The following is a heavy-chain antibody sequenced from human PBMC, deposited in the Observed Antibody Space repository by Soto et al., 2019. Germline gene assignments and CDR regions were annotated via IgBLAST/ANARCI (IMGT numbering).Heavy chain of an antibody. CDR1: EFTFSSYA. Sequence: QVQLVESGGGVVQPGRSLRLSCSASEFTFSSYAIHWVRQTPGKVLEWVAFISYDGSNQYYADSVKGRFTISRDNSKNTLFLQMNSLRAEDTAVYYCARDRGYFSYYYCMDVWGQGTTVTVSS. J-gene: IGHJ6*02. CDR2: ISYDGSNQ. V-gene: IGHV3-30-3*01. D-gene: IGHD2-15*01. CDR3: ARDRGYFSYYYCMDV.